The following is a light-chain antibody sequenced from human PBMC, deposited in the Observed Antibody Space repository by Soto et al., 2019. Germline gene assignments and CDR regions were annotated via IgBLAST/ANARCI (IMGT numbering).Light chain of an antibody. CDR3: QQYNDWLT. Sequence: EIVMTQSPATLSVSPGERATLSCRASQAVGSNLAWYQHKPGQAPRLLIYGASTRATGIPARFSGSGSGTDFTLTISSLQSEDFALYYCQQYNDWLTFGGGTKVDIK. V-gene: IGKV3-15*01. J-gene: IGKJ4*01. CDR1: QAVGSN. CDR2: GAS.